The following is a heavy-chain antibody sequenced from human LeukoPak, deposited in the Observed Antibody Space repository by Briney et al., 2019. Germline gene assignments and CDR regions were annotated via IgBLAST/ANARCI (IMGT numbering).Heavy chain of an antibody. J-gene: IGHJ4*02. CDR1: GYTFTSQR. D-gene: IGHD3-16*02. CDR3: ARVSHGGVIVN. V-gene: IGHV1-18*01. Sequence: GASVKVSCKASGYTFTSQRSSWVRQAPGQGLEWMGWISAYNGNTNYAQKLQGRVTMTRDTSTSTAYMELRSLRSDDTAVYYCARVSHGGVIVNWGQGTLVTVSS. CDR2: ISAYNGNT.